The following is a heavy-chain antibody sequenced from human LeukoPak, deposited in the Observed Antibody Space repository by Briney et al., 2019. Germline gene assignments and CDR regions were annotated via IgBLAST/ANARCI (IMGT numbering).Heavy chain of an antibody. Sequence: PGRSLRLSCAASGFTFSRYGMHRFRQAPAKGLEWVTVISFDGNTQYYADSVKGRFTISRDNAKNSLYLQMNSLRAEDTAVYSCARESWHQRAFDIWGQGTMVTVSS. CDR3: ARESWHQRAFDI. J-gene: IGHJ3*02. V-gene: IGHV3-30*03. CDR2: ISFDGNTQ. D-gene: IGHD5-24*01. CDR1: GFTFSRYG.